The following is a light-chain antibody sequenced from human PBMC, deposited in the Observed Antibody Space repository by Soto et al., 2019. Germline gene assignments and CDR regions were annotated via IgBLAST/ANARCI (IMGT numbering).Light chain of an antibody. CDR3: QTWGTGPHVV. Sequence: QPVLTQSPSASASLGASVKLTCTLSSGHSYYAIVWHQHQPEKGPRYLMKLNSDGSHSKGDGIPDRFSGSSSGAERYLTISSLQSEDEADYYCQTWGTGPHVVFGGGTKLTVL. CDR2: LNSDGSH. V-gene: IGLV4-69*01. CDR1: SGHSYYA. J-gene: IGLJ2*01.